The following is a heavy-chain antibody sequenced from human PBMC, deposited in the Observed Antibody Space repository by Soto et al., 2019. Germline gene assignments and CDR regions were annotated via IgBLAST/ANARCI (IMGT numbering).Heavy chain of an antibody. CDR2: IYPGDSDT. J-gene: IGHJ3*02. Sequence: PGESLKISCKGSGYRFTNYWIGWVRQMPGKGLESVGIIYPGDSDTTYSPSFQGRVTVSADKSISTAYLQWSSLKASDTAVYYCARLKRIKNDAFDIWGQGTMVTVSS. CDR1: GYRFTNYW. CDR3: ARLKRIKNDAFDI. V-gene: IGHV5-51*01. D-gene: IGHD3-16*01.